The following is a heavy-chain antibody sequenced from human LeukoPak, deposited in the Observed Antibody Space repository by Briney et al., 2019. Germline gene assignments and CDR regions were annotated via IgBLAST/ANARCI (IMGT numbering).Heavy chain of an antibody. J-gene: IGHJ4*02. CDR2: IYPGDSDT. CDR1: GYSFTSYW. CDR3: ARPKYYYDSSGYQGGFDY. V-gene: IGHV5-51*01. Sequence: GESLKISCKGSGYSFTSYWIGWVRQMPGKGLEWMGIIYPGDSDTRYSPSFQGQVTISADKSISTAYLQWSSLKASDTAMYYCARPKYYYDSSGYQGGFDYWGQGTLVTVSS. D-gene: IGHD3-22*01.